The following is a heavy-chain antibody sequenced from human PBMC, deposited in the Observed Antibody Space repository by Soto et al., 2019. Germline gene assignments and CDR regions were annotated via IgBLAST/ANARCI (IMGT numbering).Heavy chain of an antibody. V-gene: IGHV1-3*01. CDR3: ARGGLTIFGVVENFDY. D-gene: IGHD3-3*01. Sequence: ASVKVSCKASGYTFTSYAMHWVRQAPGQRLEWMGWINAGNGNTKYSQKFQGRVTITRDTSASTAYMELSSLRSEDTAVYYCARGGLTIFGVVENFDYWGQGTLVTVS. CDR1: GYTFTSYA. J-gene: IGHJ4*02. CDR2: INAGNGNT.